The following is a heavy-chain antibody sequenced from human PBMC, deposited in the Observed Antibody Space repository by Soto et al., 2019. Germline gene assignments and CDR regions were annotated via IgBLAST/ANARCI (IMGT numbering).Heavy chain of an antibody. V-gene: IGHV1-69*13. CDR1: GGTFSSYA. Sequence: SVKVSCKASGGTFSSYAISWVRQAPGQGLEWMGGIIPIFGTANYAQKFQGRVTITADESTSTAYMELSSLRSEDTAVYYCARGGHIVVVTAIRWAFYIWGQGTMVTVSS. D-gene: IGHD2-21*02. CDR3: ARGGHIVVVTAIRWAFYI. CDR2: IIPIFGTA. J-gene: IGHJ3*02.